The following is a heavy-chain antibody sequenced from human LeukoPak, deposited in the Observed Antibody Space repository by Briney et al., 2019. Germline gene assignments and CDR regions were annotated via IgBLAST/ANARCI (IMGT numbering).Heavy chain of an antibody. CDR1: GFTFSSYA. Sequence: PGGSLRLSCAASGFTFSSYAMSWVRQAPGKGLEWVSAISGSGGSTYYADSVKGRFTVSRDNSKNTLYLQMNSLRAEDTAVYYCAKDGGQGSGSYGDYFDYWGQGTLVTVSS. V-gene: IGHV3-23*01. J-gene: IGHJ4*02. CDR2: ISGSGGST. CDR3: AKDGGQGSGSYGDYFDY. D-gene: IGHD1-26*01.